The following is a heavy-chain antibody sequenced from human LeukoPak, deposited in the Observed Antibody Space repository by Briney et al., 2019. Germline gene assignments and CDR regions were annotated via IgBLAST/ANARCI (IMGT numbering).Heavy chain of an antibody. CDR2: IIPIFGTA. CDR1: GGTFSSYA. V-gene: IGHV1-69*13. CDR3: ARDSDSSSWSPSYYYYYGMDV. D-gene: IGHD6-13*01. Sequence: SVNVSCKASGGTFSSYAISWVRQAPGQGLEWMGGIIPIFGTANYAQKFQGRVTITADESTSTDYMELSSLRSEDTAVYYCARDSDSSSWSPSYYYYYGMDVWGQGTTVTVSS. J-gene: IGHJ6*02.